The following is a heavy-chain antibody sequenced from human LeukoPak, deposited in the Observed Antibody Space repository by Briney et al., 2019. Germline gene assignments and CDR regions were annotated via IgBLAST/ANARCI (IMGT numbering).Heavy chain of an antibody. CDR1: GFTFSSYN. J-gene: IGHJ3*01. CDR3: AKKTIVGATVDAFDL. D-gene: IGHD1-26*01. CDR2: ISSSSRTI. Sequence: GGSLRLSCAASGFTFSSYNMNWVRQAPGKGLEWLSYISSSSRTINYADSVKGRFTIYRDNAKNSLYLQMNSLRAEGTAVYYCAKKTIVGATVDAFDLWGQGTMVTVSS. V-gene: IGHV3-48*01.